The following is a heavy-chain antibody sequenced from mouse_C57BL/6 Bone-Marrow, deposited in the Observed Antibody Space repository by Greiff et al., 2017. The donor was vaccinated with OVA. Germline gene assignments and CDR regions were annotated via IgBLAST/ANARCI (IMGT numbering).Heavy chain of an antibody. CDR3: AREASTTCNYCPFAY. J-gene: IGHJ3*01. CDR2: ISDGGGST. V-gene: IGHV5-4*01. Sequence: EVMLVESGGGLVQPGGSLKLSCAASGFTFSGYAMSWVRQTPEKRLEWVASISDGGGSTYYPDNVKGRFTISRDNAKNTLYLQMSRLKSEDTAVYYGAREASTTCNYCPFAYWGQGTLVTVSA. D-gene: IGHD1-1*01. CDR1: GFTFSGYA.